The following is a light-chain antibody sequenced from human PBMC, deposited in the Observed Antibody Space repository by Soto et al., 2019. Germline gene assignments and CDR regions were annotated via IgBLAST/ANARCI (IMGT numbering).Light chain of an antibody. Sequence: DIQMTQSPSPQSASVGDRVTITCRASQSISSWLAWYPQNTGKAPKLLIYDASSLESGVPSRFRGSGSGTEFTLTTSSLQPDDFATYYCQQYNSYSRTFGQGTKVDIK. CDR3: QQYNSYSRT. CDR1: QSISSW. CDR2: DAS. J-gene: IGKJ1*01. V-gene: IGKV1-5*01.